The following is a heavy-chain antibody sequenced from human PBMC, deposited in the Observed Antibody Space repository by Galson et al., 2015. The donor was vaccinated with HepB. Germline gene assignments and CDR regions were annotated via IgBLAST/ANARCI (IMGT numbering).Heavy chain of an antibody. Sequence: SLRLSCAASGFTFSSNSLNGVRRAPGKGLDRVASISSGCSYIDSAKSENGRFTIFRGNAKNSLYLQMRSLRAEDKAVYNCARGQRPVSASFYYFEYWGQGTLVTVSS. CDR2: ISSGCSYI. CDR3: ARGQRPVSASFYYFEY. CDR1: GFTFSSNS. J-gene: IGHJ4*02. D-gene: IGHD2-15*01. V-gene: IGHV3-21*01.